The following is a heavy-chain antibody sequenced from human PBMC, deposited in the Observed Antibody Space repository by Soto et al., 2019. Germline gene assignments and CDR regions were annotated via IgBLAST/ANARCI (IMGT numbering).Heavy chain of an antibody. D-gene: IGHD4-17*01. J-gene: IGHJ5*02. CDR1: GFTFSSYS. V-gene: IGHV3-21*01. CDR2: ISSSSSYI. Sequence: PGGSLRLSCAASGFTFSSYSMNWVRQAPGKGLEWVSSISSSSSYIYYADSVKGRFTISRDNAKNSLYLQMNSLRAEDTAVYYCARDPVDYGVNWFDPWGQGTLVTVSS. CDR3: ARDPVDYGVNWFDP.